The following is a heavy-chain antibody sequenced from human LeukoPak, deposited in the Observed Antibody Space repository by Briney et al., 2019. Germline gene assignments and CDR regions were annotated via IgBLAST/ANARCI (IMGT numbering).Heavy chain of an antibody. CDR1: GGSISRANYC. V-gene: IGHV4-30-4*01. J-gene: IGHJ5*02. Sequence: SETLSLTCSVSGGSISRANYCWSWIRQPPAKGLERIGYIWYRGNTYYNPSLKSRVTISIDTSKNQFSLNLTSVTAADTAVYYCARALYWFDPWGQGTLVTVSS. CDR2: IWYRGNT. CDR3: ARALYWFDP.